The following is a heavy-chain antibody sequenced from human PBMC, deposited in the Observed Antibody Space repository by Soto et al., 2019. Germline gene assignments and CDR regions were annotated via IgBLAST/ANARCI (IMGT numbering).Heavy chain of an antibody. V-gene: IGHV1-69*08. Sequence: QVQLVQSGAEVKKPGSSVKVSCKASGGTFSSYTISWVRQAPGQGLEWTGRIIPILGIANYAQKFQGRVTITADKSTSTAYMELSSLRSEDTAVYYCARDARSSFDWFDPWGQGNLVTVSS. CDR3: ARDARSSFDWFDP. CDR1: GGTFSSYT. J-gene: IGHJ5*02. CDR2: IIPILGIA.